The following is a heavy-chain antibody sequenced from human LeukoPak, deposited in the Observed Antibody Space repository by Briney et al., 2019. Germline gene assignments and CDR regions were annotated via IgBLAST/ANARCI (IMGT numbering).Heavy chain of an antibody. CDR1: GGSISSYY. V-gene: IGHV4-39*07. J-gene: IGHJ6*02. CDR3: ARDRVQLWLRYYYGMDV. CDR2: IYYSGST. D-gene: IGHD5-18*01. Sequence: SETLSLTCTVSGGSISSYYWGWIRQPPGKGLEWIGSIYYSGSTYYNPSLKSRVTISVDTSKNQFSLKLSSVTAADTAVYYCARDRVQLWLRYYYGMDVWGQGTTVTVSS.